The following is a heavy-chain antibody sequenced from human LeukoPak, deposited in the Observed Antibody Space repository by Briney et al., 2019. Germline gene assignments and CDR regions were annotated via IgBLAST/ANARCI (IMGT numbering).Heavy chain of an antibody. CDR3: AKPYGDYPGY. V-gene: IGHV3-7*03. Sequence: GGSLRLSCAASGFTSSSYWMSWVRQAPGKGLEWVANIKQDGSEKYYVDSVKGRFTISRDNAKNSLYLQMNSLRAEDTAVYYCAKPYGDYPGYWGQGTLVTVSS. CDR2: IKQDGSEK. J-gene: IGHJ4*02. D-gene: IGHD4-17*01. CDR1: GFTSSSYW.